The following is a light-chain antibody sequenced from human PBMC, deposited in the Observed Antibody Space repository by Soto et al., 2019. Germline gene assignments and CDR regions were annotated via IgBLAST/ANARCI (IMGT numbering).Light chain of an antibody. Sequence: QSALTQPASVSGSPGQSITISCTGTSSDVGGYNYVYWYQHHPGKAPKLMIYEVSNRPSGVSNRFSGSKSGNTASLTISGLQAEDEADYYCSSYTSTTTLVFGGGTKLTVL. V-gene: IGLV2-14*01. CDR1: SSDVGGYNY. CDR2: EVS. CDR3: SSYTSTTTLV. J-gene: IGLJ3*02.